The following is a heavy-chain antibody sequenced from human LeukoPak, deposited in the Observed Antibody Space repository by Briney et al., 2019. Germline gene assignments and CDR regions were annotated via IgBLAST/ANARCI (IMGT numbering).Heavy chain of an antibody. CDR1: GFTFINAW. CDR2: INHSGST. D-gene: IGHD3-22*01. V-gene: IGHV4-34*01. CDR3: ARPYYDSSGYYPYFDY. J-gene: IGHJ4*02. Sequence: PGGSLRLSCAASGFTFINAWMAWVRQPPGKGLEWIGEINHSGSTNYNPSLKSRVTISVDTSKNQFSLKLSSVTAADTAVYYCARPYYDSSGYYPYFDYWGQGTLVTVSS.